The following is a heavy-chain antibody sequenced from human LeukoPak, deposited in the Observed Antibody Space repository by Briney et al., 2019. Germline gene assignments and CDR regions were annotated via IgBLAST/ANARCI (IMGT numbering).Heavy chain of an antibody. D-gene: IGHD3-22*01. Sequence: SGGSLRLSCAASGFTFSSYGMHWVRQAPGKGLEWVAVIWYDGSNKYYADSVKGRFTISRDNSKNTLYLQMNSLRAEDTAVYYCARDINYYDSSGLDYWGQGTLVTVSS. CDR3: ARDINYYDSSGLDY. J-gene: IGHJ4*02. CDR2: IWYDGSNK. CDR1: GFTFSSYG. V-gene: IGHV3-33*08.